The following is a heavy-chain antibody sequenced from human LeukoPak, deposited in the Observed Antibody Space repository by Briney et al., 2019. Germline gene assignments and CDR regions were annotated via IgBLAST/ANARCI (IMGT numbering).Heavy chain of an antibody. V-gene: IGHV3-33*01. CDR3: ARAPSGYVYFDY. J-gene: IGHJ4*02. CDR2: IWSDGTNK. Sequence: AGGSLRLSCAASGFTFSSYGMHWVRQAPGKGLEWVAVIWSDGTNKSYADSVKGRFTISRDNSKNTMYMQMNSLRADDTAVYYCARAPSGYVYFDYWGQGTLVTVSS. CDR1: GFTFSSYG. D-gene: IGHD5-12*01.